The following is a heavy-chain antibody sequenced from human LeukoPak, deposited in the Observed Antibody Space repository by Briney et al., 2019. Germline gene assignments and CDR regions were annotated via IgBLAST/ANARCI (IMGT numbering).Heavy chain of an antibody. Sequence: ASVKVSCKASGYTFTSYDINWVQQATGQGLEWMGWMNPNSDNTGYARKFQRRVTITRNTSISTAYMELSSLRSEDTAVYYCARVYDSSGHYPIDYWGQGTLVTVSS. J-gene: IGHJ4*02. V-gene: IGHV1-8*01. CDR1: GYTFTSYD. CDR3: ARVYDSSGHYPIDY. CDR2: MNPNSDNT. D-gene: IGHD3-22*01.